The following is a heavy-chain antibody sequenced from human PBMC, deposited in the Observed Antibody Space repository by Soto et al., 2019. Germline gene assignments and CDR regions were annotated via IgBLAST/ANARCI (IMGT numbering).Heavy chain of an antibody. CDR2: LYARGST. CDR1: GGSMRSYY. CDR3: AGIGEEIYYGMDV. D-gene: IGHD3-3*01. J-gene: IGHJ6*02. V-gene: IGHV4-4*07. Sequence: QVQLQESGPGLVKPSETLSLTCTVYGGSMRSYYWNWIRQHAGEGLEWIGRLYARGSTKYNPSLESQVTMFVDVSQNQFSLRLTSVTAADAAVYYCAGIGEEIYYGMDVWGQGTTVTVSS.